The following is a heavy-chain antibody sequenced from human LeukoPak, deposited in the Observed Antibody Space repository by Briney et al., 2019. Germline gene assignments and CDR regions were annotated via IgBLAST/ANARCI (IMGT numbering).Heavy chain of an antibody. CDR1: GFPFSAYA. J-gene: IGHJ4*02. V-gene: IGHV3-23*01. CDR3: ATTQRAMIVVVTAAFDY. Sequence: GGSLRLSCAASGFPFSAYAMSWVRQAPGKGLEWVSAISASGDTTYYADSVRGRFTISRDNSKNTLYLQMNSLRAEDTAVYYCATTQRAMIVVVTAAFDYWGQGTLVTVSS. D-gene: IGHD3-22*01. CDR2: ISASGDTT.